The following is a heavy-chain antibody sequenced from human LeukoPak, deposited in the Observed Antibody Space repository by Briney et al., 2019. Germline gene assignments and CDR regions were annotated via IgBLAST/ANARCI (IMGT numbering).Heavy chain of an antibody. CDR3: ARYSGSDYGDY. CDR2: IYPGDSDT. Sequence: GESLKISCKVSGYTFTTFWIGWVRQMPGQGLQWMGIIYPGDSDTRYSPSFQGQVTISADKSISTAYLQWSSLKASDTAMYYCARYSGSDYGDYWGQGTLVTVSS. CDR1: GYTFTTFW. D-gene: IGHD5-12*01. J-gene: IGHJ4*02. V-gene: IGHV5-51*01.